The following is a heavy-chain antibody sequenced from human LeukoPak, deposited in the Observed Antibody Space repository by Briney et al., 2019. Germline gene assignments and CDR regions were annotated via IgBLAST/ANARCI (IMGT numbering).Heavy chain of an antibody. Sequence: PGGSLRLSWAASGFTLRNHDMNWVRQAPVKGLEWVAYTSSTGRTMYYADSVKGRITTSRDNAKNSLYLQMNSLRVEDTAVYYCTRWGIAVAGQRGFDYWGQGALVTVSS. CDR1: GFTLRNHD. CDR3: TRWGIAVAGQRGFDY. CDR2: TSSTGRTM. V-gene: IGHV3-48*03. J-gene: IGHJ4*02. D-gene: IGHD6-19*01.